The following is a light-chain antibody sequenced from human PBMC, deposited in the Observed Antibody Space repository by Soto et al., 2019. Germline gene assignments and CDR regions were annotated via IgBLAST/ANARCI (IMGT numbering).Light chain of an antibody. V-gene: IGKV3-11*01. Sequence: IVLTQSPATLSLSPGERATLSCRASQSIGDRLAWYQQKPGQAPRLLIYDASYSATGIPARFSGSGSGTDFTLIFSSLEPEDFAVYYCQQRTNWPPGATFGGGTKVEI. CDR2: DAS. CDR1: QSIGDR. J-gene: IGKJ4*01. CDR3: QQRTNWPPGAT.